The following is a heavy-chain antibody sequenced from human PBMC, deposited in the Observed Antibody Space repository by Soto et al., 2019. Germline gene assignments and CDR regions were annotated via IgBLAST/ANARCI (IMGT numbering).Heavy chain of an antibody. CDR3: ARRSTSLDY. CDR2: INPSDGST. Sequence: QVQLVQSGAEVKKPGASVKVSCKASGYTFINYYMHWVRQAPGQGLEWMGIINPSDGSTGNAQKFQGSVTMTRDTATGTVYMELSSLRSEDTAVYYCARRSTSLDYWGQGTLVTVSS. J-gene: IGHJ4*02. CDR1: GYTFINYY. V-gene: IGHV1-46*03. D-gene: IGHD2-2*01.